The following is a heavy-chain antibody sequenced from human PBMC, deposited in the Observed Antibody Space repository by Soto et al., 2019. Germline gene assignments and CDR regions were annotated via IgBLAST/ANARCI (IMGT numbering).Heavy chain of an antibody. CDR3: VKDVAGYTHGVRAFEI. D-gene: IGHD5-18*01. CDR2: IRWNSRTI. CDR1: GFTFQNFA. V-gene: IGHV3-9*01. Sequence: EVQLVESGGGFVQPGRSLTLACATSGFTFQNFAMHWVRQAPGKGLIWVSSIRWNSRTILYADSVEGRFTISRDNATSSLYLQLNSLRVEDTALDDCVKDVAGYTHGVRAFEIWGQGTMVTVSS. J-gene: IGHJ3*02.